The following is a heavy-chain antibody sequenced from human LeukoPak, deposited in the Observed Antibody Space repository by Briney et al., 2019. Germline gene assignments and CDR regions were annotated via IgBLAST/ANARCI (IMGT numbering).Heavy chain of an antibody. V-gene: IGHV3-30*02. CDR3: AKDEADIVVVPAASGSYYMDV. J-gene: IGHJ6*03. Sequence: GGSLRLSCAASGFTFSSYGMHWVRQAPGKGLEWVAFIRDDGSNKYYPDSVKGRFTISRDNSKNTLYLQMNSLRAEDTAVYYCAKDEADIVVVPAASGSYYMDVWGKGTTVTVSS. CDR2: IRDDGSNK. D-gene: IGHD2-2*01. CDR1: GFTFSSYG.